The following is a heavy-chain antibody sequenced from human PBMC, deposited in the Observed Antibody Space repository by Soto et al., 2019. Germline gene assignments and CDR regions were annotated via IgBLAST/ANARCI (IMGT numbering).Heavy chain of an antibody. J-gene: IGHJ5*02. CDR1: GYAFIYYY. Sequence: QGQLVQSGAEVKKPGASVKVSCESSGYAFIYYYIHWVRQAPGQGLEWMGLINPSNGGTTYAQKFQGRVTMTRDTSTSTVYVELSSLGSEDTAVYYCARGVHIAAAGVGYNCFDPWGQGTLVIVSS. V-gene: IGHV1-46*01. CDR2: INPSNGGT. D-gene: IGHD6-25*01. CDR3: ARGVHIAAAGVGYNCFDP.